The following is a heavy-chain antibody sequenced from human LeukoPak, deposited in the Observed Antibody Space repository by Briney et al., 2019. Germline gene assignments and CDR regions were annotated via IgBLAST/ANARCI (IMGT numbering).Heavy chain of an antibody. CDR3: ATLRFLEWLNYYYYYMDV. J-gene: IGHJ6*03. V-gene: IGHV1-24*01. D-gene: IGHD3-3*01. Sequence: ASVKVSCKVSGYTLTELSMHWVRQAPGKGLEWRGGFDPEDGETIYAQKFQGRVTMTEDTSTDTAYMELSSLRSEDTAVYYCATLRFLEWLNYYYYYMDVWGKGTTVTVSS. CDR1: GYTLTELS. CDR2: FDPEDGET.